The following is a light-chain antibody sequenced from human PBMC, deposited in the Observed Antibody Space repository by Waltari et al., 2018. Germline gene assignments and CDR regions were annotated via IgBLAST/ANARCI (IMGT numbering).Light chain of an antibody. Sequence: EIVLTQYPATLSVSPGGRATLSCRASENIISNLAWYQQRPGQAPRLLIHGASTMATACPPRFSGSGSGTEFTLTINSLQSEDFAVYYCQQYNNWPLTFGQGTRLEIK. J-gene: IGKJ5*01. V-gene: IGKV3-15*01. CDR3: QQYNNWPLT. CDR2: GAS. CDR1: ENIISN.